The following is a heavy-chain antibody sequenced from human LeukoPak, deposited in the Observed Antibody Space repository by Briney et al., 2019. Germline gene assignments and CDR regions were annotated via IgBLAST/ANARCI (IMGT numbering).Heavy chain of an antibody. D-gene: IGHD6-13*01. CDR2: ISRSGGTI. CDR3: ARDIAAAGDY. J-gene: IGHJ4*02. CDR1: GFTFSSYE. V-gene: IGHV3-48*03. Sequence: GGSLRLSCAASGFTFSSYEMNWVRQAPGKGLEWVSYISRSGGTIYYADSVKGRFTISRDNAKNSLYLQMNSLRAEDTAVYYCARDIAAAGDYWGQGTLVTVSS.